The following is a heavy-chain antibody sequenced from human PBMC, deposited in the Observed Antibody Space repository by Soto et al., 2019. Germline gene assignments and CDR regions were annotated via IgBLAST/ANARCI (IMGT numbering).Heavy chain of an antibody. Sequence: GGSLRLSCAASGFTFSSYAMSWVRQAPGKGLEWVSAISGSGGSTYYADSVKGRFTISRDNSKNTLYLQMNSLRAEDTAVYYCAKGQEGVVPAAMGYYFAYWGQGTLVTVSS. CDR3: AKGQEGVVPAAMGYYFAY. V-gene: IGHV3-23*01. CDR1: GFTFSSYA. CDR2: ISGSGGST. J-gene: IGHJ4*02. D-gene: IGHD2-2*01.